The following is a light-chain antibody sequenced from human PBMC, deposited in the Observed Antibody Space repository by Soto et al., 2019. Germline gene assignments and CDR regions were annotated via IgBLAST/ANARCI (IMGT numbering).Light chain of an antibody. CDR2: DAS. J-gene: IGKJ5*01. CDR1: QALSGR. CDR3: HSRA. V-gene: IGKV1-5*01. Sequence: DIQLTQTPSTLSASVGDEVTITCRAGQALSGRFAWYQQKPGRAPELLIYDASTLESGVPSRFSGGGSETEFTLTIRRLQPDDFATYFCHSRAFGQGTRLEIK.